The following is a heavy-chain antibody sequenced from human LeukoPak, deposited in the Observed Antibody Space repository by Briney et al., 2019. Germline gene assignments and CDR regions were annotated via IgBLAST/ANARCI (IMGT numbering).Heavy chain of an antibody. D-gene: IGHD2-15*01. CDR2: IHHSGST. J-gene: IGHJ4*02. V-gene: IGHV4-38-2*02. CDR3: ARHSCSGGSCSFDY. Sequence: PSETLSLTCIVSGYSISSGYYWGWIRQPPGKGLEWIGNIHHSGSTYYNPSLKSRVTISVDTSKNQLSLKLSSVTAADTAVYYCARHSCSGGSCSFDYWGQGTLVTVSS. CDR1: GYSISSGYY.